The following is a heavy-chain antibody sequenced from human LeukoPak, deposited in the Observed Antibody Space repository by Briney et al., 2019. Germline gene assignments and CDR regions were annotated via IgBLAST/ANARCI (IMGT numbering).Heavy chain of an antibody. D-gene: IGHD2-15*01. J-gene: IGHJ3*02. Sequence: SETLSLTCTVSGGSISSGDYYWSWIRQPPGTGLEWIGYIYHSGSTYYNPSPKSRVTISVDTSKNQFSLKLSSVTAADTAVYYCARVPLGSLNAFDIWGQGTMVTVSS. CDR1: GGSISSGDYY. CDR3: ARVPLGSLNAFDI. V-gene: IGHV4-30-4*01. CDR2: IYHSGST.